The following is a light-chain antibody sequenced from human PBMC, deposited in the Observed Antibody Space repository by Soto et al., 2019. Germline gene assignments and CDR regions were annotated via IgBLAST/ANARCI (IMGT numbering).Light chain of an antibody. Sequence: QSVRTQPPSVSGAPGQRVTISCTGSSSNIGAGYDVHWYQQLPGTAPKLLIYSDTNRPSGVPDRFSGSKSGTSASLAITGLQAEDEADYYCQSYDITYVVFGGGTKLTVL. CDR3: QSYDITYVV. CDR2: SDT. J-gene: IGLJ2*01. CDR1: SSNIGAGYD. V-gene: IGLV1-40*01.